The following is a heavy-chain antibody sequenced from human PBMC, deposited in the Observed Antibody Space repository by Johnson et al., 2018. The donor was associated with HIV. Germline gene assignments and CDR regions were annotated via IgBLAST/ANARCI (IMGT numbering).Heavy chain of an antibody. CDR3: ARDGRDLVTRGSFDV. CDR1: GFTFSSYD. J-gene: IGHJ3*01. V-gene: IGHV3-13*01. Sequence: VQLVESGGGLVQPGGSLRLSCAASGFTFSSYDMHWVRQATGKGLEWVSAIGTAGDTYYPGSVKGRFTISREHAKNSLYLQMNSLRPEDTAVYYCARDGRDLVTRGSFDVWGQVTVVTVSS. CDR2: IGTAGDT. D-gene: IGHD5-18*01.